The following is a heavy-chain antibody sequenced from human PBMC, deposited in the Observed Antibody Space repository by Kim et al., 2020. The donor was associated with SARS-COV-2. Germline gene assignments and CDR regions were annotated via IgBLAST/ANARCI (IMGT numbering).Heavy chain of an antibody. CDR1: GFTFSSYS. Sequence: GGSLRLSCAASGFTFSSYSMNWVRQAPGKGLEWVSSISSSSSYIYYADSVKGRFTISRDNAKNSLYLQMNSLRAEDTAVYYCARGLPSFKGYCSGGSCYSFYWGQGTLVTVSS. D-gene: IGHD2-15*01. J-gene: IGHJ4*02. V-gene: IGHV3-21*01. CDR3: ARGLPSFKGYCSGGSCYSFY. CDR2: ISSSSSYI.